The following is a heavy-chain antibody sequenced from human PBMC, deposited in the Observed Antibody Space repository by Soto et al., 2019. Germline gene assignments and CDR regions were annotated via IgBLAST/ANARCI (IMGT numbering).Heavy chain of an antibody. Sequence: QVRLVQSGAEVKEPGDSVRVSCEASGHTFTAYHIHWVRQAPGQGLEWMGWINPKFGDTGYAQDFQGSVSMTSDMSISTVYMELSRLTSDDTAIYYCARNMDYYYGRGSGNGHGVWGQGTTVTVFS. J-gene: IGHJ6*02. CDR3: ARNMDYYYGRGSGNGHGV. D-gene: IGHD3-10*02. V-gene: IGHV1-2*02. CDR1: GHTFTAYH. CDR2: INPKFGDT.